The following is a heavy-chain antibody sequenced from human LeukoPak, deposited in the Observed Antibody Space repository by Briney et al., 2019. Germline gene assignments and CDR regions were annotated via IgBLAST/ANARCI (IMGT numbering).Heavy chain of an antibody. CDR1: GGSFSGYY. Sequence: SQTLSLTCAVYGGSFSGYYWSWIRQPPGKGLEWIGEINHSGSTNYNPSLKSRVTISVDTSKNQFSLKLSSVTAAGTTVYYCAGAGTIPLRGVINPWGQGTLVTVSS. CDR2: INHSGST. J-gene: IGHJ5*02. CDR3: AGAGTIPLRGVINP. V-gene: IGHV4-34*01. D-gene: IGHD3-10*01.